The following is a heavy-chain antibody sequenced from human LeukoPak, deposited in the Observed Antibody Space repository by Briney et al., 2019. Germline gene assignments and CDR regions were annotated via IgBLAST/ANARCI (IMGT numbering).Heavy chain of an antibody. CDR2: ISYDGNIR. CDR3: LRDCPTGSGRFDH. V-gene: IGHV3-30*04. J-gene: IGHJ4*02. D-gene: IGHD2-15*01. Sequence: GRSLRLSCVASGFKFTSYNFHWVRRGPGKGLEWVAAISYDGNIRYSDSLQCRFTISRDNSKNTLYLQMNSLRSEDTAVYYCLRDCPTGSGRFDHWGQGTLVTVSS. CDR1: GFKFTSYN.